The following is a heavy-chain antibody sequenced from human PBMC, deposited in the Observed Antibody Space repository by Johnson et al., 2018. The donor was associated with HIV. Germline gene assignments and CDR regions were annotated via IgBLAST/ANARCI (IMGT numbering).Heavy chain of an antibody. V-gene: IGHV3-33*08. CDR3: ARDVKVCAFDI. J-gene: IGHJ3*02. D-gene: IGHD3-16*01. CDR2: IWYDGSNK. Sequence: QVQLVESGGGVVQPGGSLRLSCAASGFTFSSYGMHWVRQAPGKGLEWVAVIWYDGSNKYYADSVKARFTISRDNSTNTLYLQMNSLRAEDTAVYYCARDVKVCAFDIWGQGTMVTVSS. CDR1: GFTFSSYG.